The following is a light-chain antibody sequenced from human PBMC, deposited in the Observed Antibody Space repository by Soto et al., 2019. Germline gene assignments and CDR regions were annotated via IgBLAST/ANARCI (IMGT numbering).Light chain of an antibody. CDR1: SSDVGGYNY. V-gene: IGLV2-14*01. CDR2: EVS. Sequence: QSVLTQPASVSGSPGQSITISCTGTSSDVGGYNYVSWYQQHPGKAPKLMIYEVSNRPSGVPDRISGSKSGTSASLAISGLQSEDEADYHCAAWDDSLNGVVFGGGTKVTVL. J-gene: IGLJ2*01. CDR3: AAWDDSLNGVV.